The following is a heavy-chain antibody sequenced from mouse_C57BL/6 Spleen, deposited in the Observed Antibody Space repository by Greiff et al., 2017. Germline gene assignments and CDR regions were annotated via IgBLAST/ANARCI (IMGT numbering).Heavy chain of an antibody. D-gene: IGHD1-1*01. V-gene: IGHV5-2*01. CDR1: EYEFPSHD. J-gene: IGHJ1*03. CDR3: ARSPYYYGSSYWYFDV. Sequence: VQLKESGGGLVQPGESLKLSCESNEYEFPSHDMSWFRKTPEKRLELVAAINSDGGSTYYPDTMERRFIISRDNTKKTLYLQMSSLRSEDTALYYCARSPYYYGSSYWYFDVWGTGTTVTVSS. CDR2: INSDGGST.